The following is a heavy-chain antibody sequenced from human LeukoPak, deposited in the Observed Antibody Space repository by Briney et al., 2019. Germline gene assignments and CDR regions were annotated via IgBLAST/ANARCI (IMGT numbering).Heavy chain of an antibody. CDR1: GFSLSTSRMC. V-gene: IGHV2-70*11. Sequence: SGPALVKPTQTLTLTCTFSGFSLSTSRMCVSWIRQPSGKALEWLSRIDWDDDKYYSTSLKTRLTISKDTSKNQVVLRMTNMDSVVTATYYCVVGVRGSCVLSHWGQGTLVTVSS. CDR2: IDWDDDK. CDR3: VVGVRGSCVLSH. J-gene: IGHJ4*02. D-gene: IGHD2-15*01.